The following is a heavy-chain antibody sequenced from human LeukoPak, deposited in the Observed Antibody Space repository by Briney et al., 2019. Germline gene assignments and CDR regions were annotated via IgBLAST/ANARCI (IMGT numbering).Heavy chain of an antibody. D-gene: IGHD6-13*01. Sequence: PGGSLRLSCAASGFTFSSYGMTWVRQAPGKGLEGVSLISGSGGSTFYADSVKGRFTISRDNSKNTLYLQMNSLRAEDTAVYYCARGGESFLGIAAAGRFDYWGQGTLVTVSS. CDR1: GFTFSSYG. CDR2: ISGSGGST. J-gene: IGHJ4*02. V-gene: IGHV3-23*01. CDR3: ARGGESFLGIAAAGRFDY.